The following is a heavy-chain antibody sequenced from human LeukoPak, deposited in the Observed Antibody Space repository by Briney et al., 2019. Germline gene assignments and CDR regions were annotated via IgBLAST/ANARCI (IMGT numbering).Heavy chain of an antibody. CDR2: INQDGSDK. D-gene: IGHD1-1*01. J-gene: IGHJ4*02. CDR3: ARAGTTGTTIIDY. CDR1: GLTFSIHW. V-gene: IGHV3-7*01. Sequence: PGGSLRLSCAASGLTFSIHWMNWVRQAPGKGLECVANINQDGSDKYYVDSVKGRFTISRDNAKNSLYLQMNTLRVEDTAVYYCARAGTTGTTIIDYWGQGTLVTVSS.